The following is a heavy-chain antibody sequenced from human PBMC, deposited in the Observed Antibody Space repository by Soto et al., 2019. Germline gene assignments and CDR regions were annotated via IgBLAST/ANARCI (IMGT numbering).Heavy chain of an antibody. CDR2: ISGSDDST. D-gene: IGHD1-26*01. V-gene: IGHV3-23*01. CDR1: GFTFSRYA. Sequence: GGSLRLSCAASGFTFSRYAMSWVRQAQGKGLEWVSFISGSDDSTYYADSVKGRFTISRDKSKNTLYLQINSLRAEDTAIYYCAKDKSMGAGSYSYFDSWGQGTLVTVSS. J-gene: IGHJ4*02. CDR3: AKDKSMGAGSYSYFDS.